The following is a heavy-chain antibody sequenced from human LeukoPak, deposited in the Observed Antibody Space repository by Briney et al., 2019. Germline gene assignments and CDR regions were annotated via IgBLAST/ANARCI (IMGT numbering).Heavy chain of an antibody. J-gene: IGHJ4*02. CDR2: IYYSGST. D-gene: IGHD6-13*01. V-gene: IGHV4-59*01. Sequence: PSETLSLTCTVSGDSISSYYWSWIRQPPGKGLEWIGYIYYSGSTNYNPSLKSRVTISIDTSKNQFSLKLSSVTAADTAVYYCARVDSSSWYHFDYWGQGTLVTASS. CDR3: ARVDSSSWYHFDY. CDR1: GDSISSYY.